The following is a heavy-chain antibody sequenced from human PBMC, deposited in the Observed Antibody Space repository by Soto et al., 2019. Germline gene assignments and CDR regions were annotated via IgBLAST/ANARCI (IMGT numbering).Heavy chain of an antibody. J-gene: IGHJ4*02. CDR1: GGSFSGYY. CDR3: ARGRNTASSSWDY. D-gene: IGHD6-13*01. V-gene: IGHV4-34*01. CDR2: INHSGST. Sequence: SETLSLTCAVYGGSFSGYYWSWTRQPPGKGLEWIGEINHSGSTNYNPSLKSRVTISVDTSKNQFSLKLSSVTAADTAVYYCARGRNTASSSWDYWGQGTLVTVSS.